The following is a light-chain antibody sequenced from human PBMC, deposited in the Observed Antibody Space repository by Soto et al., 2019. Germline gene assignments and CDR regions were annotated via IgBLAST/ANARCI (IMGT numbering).Light chain of an antibody. CDR2: GAS. V-gene: IGKV3-15*01. CDR1: HSVSSS. J-gene: IGKJ4*01. Sequence: EVVMTQSPATLSVSPGDRATLSCRASHSVSSSLAWYQQKPGQAPRLLISGASTRATGIPARFSGSGSGTEFTLTISSLQSEDFAVYYCQRYNNWPLTFGGGTKVDIK. CDR3: QRYNNWPLT.